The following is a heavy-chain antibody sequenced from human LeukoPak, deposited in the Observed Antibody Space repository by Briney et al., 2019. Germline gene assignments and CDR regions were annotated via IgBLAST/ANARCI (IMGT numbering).Heavy chain of an antibody. CDR1: GGSISSGTYY. CDR3: ARTMRDDILTGYFFDY. V-gene: IGHV4-61*02. D-gene: IGHD3-9*01. J-gene: IGHJ4*02. Sequence: SQTLSLTCTVSGGSISSGTYYWTWIRQPAGKGLEWIGRIYTSGSTYYNPSLKSRVTISVDTSKNQFSLKLSSVTAADTAVYYCARTMRDDILTGYFFDYWGQGTLVTVSS. CDR2: IYTSGST.